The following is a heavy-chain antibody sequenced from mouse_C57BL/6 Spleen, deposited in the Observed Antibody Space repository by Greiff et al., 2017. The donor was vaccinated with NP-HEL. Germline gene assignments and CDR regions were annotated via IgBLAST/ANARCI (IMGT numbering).Heavy chain of an antibody. CDR3: ARGGYLYAMDY. CDR2: ISSGGSYT. J-gene: IGHJ4*01. D-gene: IGHD3-1*01. CDR1: GFTFSSYG. V-gene: IGHV5-6*01. Sequence: EVKLVESGGDLVKPGGSLKLSCAASGFTFSSYGMSWVRQTPDKRLEWVATISSGGSYTYYPDSVKGRFTISRDNAKNTLNLQMSSLKSEDTAMYYCARGGYLYAMDYWGQVTSVTVSS.